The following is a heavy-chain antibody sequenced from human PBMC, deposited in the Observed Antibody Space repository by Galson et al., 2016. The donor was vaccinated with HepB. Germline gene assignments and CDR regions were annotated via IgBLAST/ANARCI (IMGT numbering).Heavy chain of an antibody. CDR2: IIVYDGNT. Sequence: SVKVSCKASGLTFTGYGISWVRQAPGQGLEWLGWIIVYDGNTNYAQNFQGRLTMTTDTSTSTADLELRRLRYDDTPIYYCARDYGGTWYDYWGQGTQVTVSS. D-gene: IGHD6-13*01. J-gene: IGHJ4*02. V-gene: IGHV1-18*01. CDR3: ARDYGGTWYDY. CDR1: GLTFTGYG.